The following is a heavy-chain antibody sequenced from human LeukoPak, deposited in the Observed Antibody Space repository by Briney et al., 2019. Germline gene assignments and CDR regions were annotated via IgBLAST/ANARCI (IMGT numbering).Heavy chain of an antibody. D-gene: IGHD3-22*01. V-gene: IGHV1-2*04. CDR3: ARDRYYYDSSGYLNY. J-gene: IGHJ4*02. CDR1: GHTFTGYY. Sequence: VASVKVSCKASGHTFTGYYMHWVRQAPGQGLEWMGWINPNSGGTNYAQKFQGWVTMTRDTSISTAYMELSRLRSDDTAVYYCARDRYYYDSSGYLNYWGQGTLVTVSS. CDR2: INPNSGGT.